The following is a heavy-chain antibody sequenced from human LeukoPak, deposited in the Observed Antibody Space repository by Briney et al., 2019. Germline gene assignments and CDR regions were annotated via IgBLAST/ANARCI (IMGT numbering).Heavy chain of an antibody. Sequence: GASVKVSCKASGYTFTGYYIHWVRQAPGQGLEWMGWINPNTGGTNFAQRFHGRVTMTRDTSSSTAYMELSRLRFDDSAVYYCARGREVAGTVSYWGQGTLVTVSS. D-gene: IGHD6-19*01. J-gene: IGHJ4*02. CDR1: GYTFTGYY. V-gene: IGHV1-2*02. CDR3: ARGREVAGTVSY. CDR2: INPNTGGT.